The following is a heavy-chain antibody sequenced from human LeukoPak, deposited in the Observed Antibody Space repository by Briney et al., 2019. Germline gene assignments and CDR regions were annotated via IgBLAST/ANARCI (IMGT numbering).Heavy chain of an antibody. D-gene: IGHD4-17*01. J-gene: IGHJ3*02. CDR2: MNQDGSEK. CDR3: ARDQDGDYLQDAFDI. CDR1: GFTFSSYW. V-gene: IGHV3-7*01. Sequence: GGSLRLSCAASGFTFSSYWMSWVRQAPGKGLEWVANMNQDGSEKYYVDSVKGRFTISRDNAKNSLYLQMNSLRAEDTAVYYCARDQDGDYLQDAFDIWGQGTMVTVSS.